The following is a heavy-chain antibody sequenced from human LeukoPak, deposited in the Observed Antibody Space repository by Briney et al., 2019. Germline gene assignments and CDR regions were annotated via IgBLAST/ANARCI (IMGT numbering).Heavy chain of an antibody. CDR3: AKSPRYSGYDYLDY. V-gene: IGHV3-23*01. D-gene: IGHD5-12*01. CDR2: ISGSGGST. Sequence: PGGSLRLSCAASGFTFSSYAMSWVRQAAGKGLEWVSAISGSGGSTYYAYSVKGRFTISRDNSKNTLYLQMNSLRAEDTAVYYCAKSPRYSGYDYLDYWGQGTLATVSS. CDR1: GFTFSSYA. J-gene: IGHJ4*02.